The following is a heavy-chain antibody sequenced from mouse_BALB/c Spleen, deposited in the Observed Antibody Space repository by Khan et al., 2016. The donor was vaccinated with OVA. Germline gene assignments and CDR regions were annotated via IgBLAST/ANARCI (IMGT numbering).Heavy chain of an antibody. Sequence: QIQLVQSGPELVKPGASVRISCKASDYTFTSYYIHWVKQRPGQGLEWIGWIYPGNINNNYTERFKGKATLTADKSSSTAYMHLSSLNSADCAFSVCARRGYCAFATLAQGPLVTVSA. CDR1: DYTFTSYY. CDR2: IYPGNINN. D-gene: IGHD2-3*01. J-gene: IGHJ3*01. V-gene: IGHV1S56*01. CDR3: ARRGYCAFAT.